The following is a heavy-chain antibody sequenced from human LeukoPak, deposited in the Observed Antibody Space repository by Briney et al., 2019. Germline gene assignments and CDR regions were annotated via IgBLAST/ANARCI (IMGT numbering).Heavy chain of an antibody. D-gene: IGHD7-27*01. CDR2: INPDSGAT. CDR1: GYIFIDHY. Sequence: ASVKVSCKASGYIFIDHYMHWVRQAPGQGLEWTGWINPDSGATNYAQKFQGGVTMTRDTSISTAYMELSGLRCDDTAVYYCARTGDPAYDAFDIWGQGTLVIVSS. J-gene: IGHJ3*02. CDR3: ARTGDPAYDAFDI. V-gene: IGHV1-2*02.